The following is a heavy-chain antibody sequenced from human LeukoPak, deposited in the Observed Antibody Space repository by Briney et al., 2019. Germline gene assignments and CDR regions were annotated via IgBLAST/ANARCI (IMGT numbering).Heavy chain of an antibody. D-gene: IGHD5-18*01. Sequence: SETLSLTCTVSGGSISSYYWSWIRQPPGKGLEWIGYIYYSGSTNYNPSLKSRVTISVNTSKNQFSLKLSSVTAADTAVYYCARHAAMVPLDFDYWGQGTLVTVSS. CDR2: IYYSGST. V-gene: IGHV4-59*01. CDR3: ARHAAMVPLDFDY. CDR1: GGSISSYY. J-gene: IGHJ4*02.